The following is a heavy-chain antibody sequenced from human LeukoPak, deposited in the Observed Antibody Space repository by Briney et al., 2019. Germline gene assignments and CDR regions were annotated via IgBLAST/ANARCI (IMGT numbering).Heavy chain of an antibody. D-gene: IGHD4-17*01. CDR2: IYYSGST. CDR1: GGSISSYY. J-gene: IGHJ4*02. V-gene: IGHV4-59*08. Sequence: SETLSLTCTVSGGSISSYYWSWIRQPPGKGLEWIGYIYYSGSTNYNPSLKSRVTISVDTSKNQFSLKLSSVTAADTAVYYCARLHPSTVTRSYYFDYWGQGTLVTDSS. CDR3: ARLHPSTVTRSYYFDY.